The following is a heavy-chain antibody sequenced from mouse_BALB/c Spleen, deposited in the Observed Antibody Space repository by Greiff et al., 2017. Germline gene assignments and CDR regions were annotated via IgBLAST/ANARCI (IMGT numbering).Heavy chain of an antibody. D-gene: IGHD1-1*01. Sequence: EVQLVESGGGLVKPGGSLKLSCAASGFTFSSYAMSWVRQTPEKRLEWVASFSSGGSTYYPDSVKGRFTISRDNARNVLYLQMSSLRSEDTAMYYCARGGLRDFDYWGQGTTLTVSS. CDR2: FSSGGST. CDR1: GFTFSSYA. J-gene: IGHJ2*01. V-gene: IGHV5-6-5*01. CDR3: ARGGLRDFDY.